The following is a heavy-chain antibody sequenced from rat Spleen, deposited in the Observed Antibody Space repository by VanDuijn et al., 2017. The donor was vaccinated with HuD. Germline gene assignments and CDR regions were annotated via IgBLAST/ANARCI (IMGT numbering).Heavy chain of an antibody. Sequence: EVQLVESDGGLVQPGRSVKLSCAASGFTFSDYYMAWVRQAPTKGLEWVATISYDGNNTYYRDSVKGRFTISRDNAKSTLYLQMDSLRSEDTATYYCARPSYGYPFAYWGQGTLVTVSS. J-gene: IGHJ3*01. V-gene: IGHV5-29*01. CDR2: ISYDGNNT. D-gene: IGHD1-7*01. CDR1: GFTFSDYY. CDR3: ARPSYGYPFAY.